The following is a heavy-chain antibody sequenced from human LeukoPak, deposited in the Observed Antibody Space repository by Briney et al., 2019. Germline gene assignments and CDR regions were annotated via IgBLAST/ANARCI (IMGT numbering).Heavy chain of an antibody. V-gene: IGHV4-4*07. CDR2: VYLGGST. J-gene: IGHJ4*02. Sequence: RPSQTLSLTCNVSGASFNYYYWSWIRQPAGKGLEWIGRVYLGGSTNYNPSLKSRVMMSLDKANNPFSLRLSSVTAADTAIYYCARDHCDDAACYPFDRWGQGALVTVSS. D-gene: IGHD2-21*01. CDR1: GASFNYYY. CDR3: ARDHCDDAACYPFDR.